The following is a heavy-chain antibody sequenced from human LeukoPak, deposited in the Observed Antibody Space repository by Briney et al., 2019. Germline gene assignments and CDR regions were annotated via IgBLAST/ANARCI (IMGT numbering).Heavy chain of an antibody. Sequence: PSETLSLTCTVSGGSISSYYWSWIRQPPGKRLEWIGYIYYSGSTNYNPSLKSRATMSLDMTNNQFSLKLSSVTAADTAVYYCARDRGLDGSDQLDSWGPGTLVTVSS. CDR3: ARDRGLDGSDQLDS. CDR1: GGSISSYY. D-gene: IGHD3-10*01. CDR2: IYYSGST. J-gene: IGHJ5*01. V-gene: IGHV4-59*12.